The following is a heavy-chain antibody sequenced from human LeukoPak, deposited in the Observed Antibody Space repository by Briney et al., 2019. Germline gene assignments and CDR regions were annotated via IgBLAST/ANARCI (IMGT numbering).Heavy chain of an antibody. D-gene: IGHD2-2*03. V-gene: IGHV1-46*01. Sequence: ASVKVSCKASGYTFTSYYMHCVRQAPGQGLEWMGIINPSGGSTSYAQKFQGRVTMTRDMSTSTVYMELSSLRSEDTAVYYCAREVDIGDAFDIWGQGTMVTVSS. J-gene: IGHJ3*02. CDR3: AREVDIGDAFDI. CDR1: GYTFTSYY. CDR2: INPSGGST.